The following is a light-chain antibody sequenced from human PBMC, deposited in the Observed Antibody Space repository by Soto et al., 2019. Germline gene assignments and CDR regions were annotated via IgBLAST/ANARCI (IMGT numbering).Light chain of an antibody. CDR2: EVS. CDR3: SSYAGSNNL. V-gene: IGLV2-8*01. Sequence: QSALTQPPSASGSPGQSVTISCTGTSSDVGGYNYVSWYQQHPGKAPKLMIYEVSKRPSGVPDRFSGSKSGNTASLTVSGLQAEDEADYYCSSYAGSNNLFGGGTK. J-gene: IGLJ2*01. CDR1: SSDVGGYNY.